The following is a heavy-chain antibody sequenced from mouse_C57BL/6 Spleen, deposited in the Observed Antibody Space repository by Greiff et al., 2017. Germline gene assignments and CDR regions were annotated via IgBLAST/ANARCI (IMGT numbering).Heavy chain of an antibody. D-gene: IGHD1-1*01. CDR2: IDPSDSYT. Sequence: QVQLKQPGAELVMPGASVKLSCKASGYTFTSYWMHWVKQRPGQGLEWIGEIDPSDSYTNYNQKFKGKSTLTVDKSSSTAYMQLSSLTSEDSAVYYCARSKNYYGSSYRDFDYWGQGTTLTVSS. V-gene: IGHV1-69*01. J-gene: IGHJ2*01. CDR3: ARSKNYYGSSYRDFDY. CDR1: GYTFTSYW.